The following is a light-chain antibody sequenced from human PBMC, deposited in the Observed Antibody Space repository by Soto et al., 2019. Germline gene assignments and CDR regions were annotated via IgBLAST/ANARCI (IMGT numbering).Light chain of an antibody. CDR3: SLITPTSLGV. CDR2: EVS. Sequence: QSVLTQPASVSGSPGQSITISCTGTNTDIGEYYYVSWYQQHPGKAPKLIIYEVSDRPSGISNRFSGSKSGTTASLTISGRQAEGGAEYSCSLITPTSLGVFGTGTKVTVL. J-gene: IGLJ1*01. CDR1: NTDIGEYYY. V-gene: IGLV2-14*03.